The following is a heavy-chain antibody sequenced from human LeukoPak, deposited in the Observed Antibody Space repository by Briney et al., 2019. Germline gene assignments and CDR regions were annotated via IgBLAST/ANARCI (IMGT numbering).Heavy chain of an antibody. D-gene: IGHD2-2*01. J-gene: IGHJ4*02. CDR1: GFTFSSYA. Sequence: GGSLRLSCAASGFTFSSYAMHWVRQAPGKGLEWVAVISYDGSNKYYADSVKGRFTISRDNSKNTLYLQMNSLRAEDTAVYYCARTSSTSRPHFDYWGQGTPVTVSS. CDR3: ARTSSTSRPHFDY. V-gene: IGHV3-30*01. CDR2: ISYDGSNK.